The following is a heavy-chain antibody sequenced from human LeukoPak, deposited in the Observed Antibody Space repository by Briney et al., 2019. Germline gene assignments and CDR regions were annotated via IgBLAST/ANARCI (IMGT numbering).Heavy chain of an antibody. CDR2: IIPIFGTA. D-gene: IGHD6-6*01. V-gene: IGHV1-69*01. Sequence: SVRVSCKASGGTFSSYAISWVRQAPGQGLEWMGGIIPIFGTANYAQKFQGRVTITADESTSTAYMELSSLRSEDTAVYYCARAPLEYSSSSDYWGQGTLVTVSS. CDR1: GGTFSSYA. J-gene: IGHJ4*02. CDR3: ARAPLEYSSSSDY.